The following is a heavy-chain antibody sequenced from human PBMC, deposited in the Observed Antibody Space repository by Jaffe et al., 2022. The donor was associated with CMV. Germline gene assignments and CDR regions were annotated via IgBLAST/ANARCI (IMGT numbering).Heavy chain of an antibody. CDR2: ILSNDEK. J-gene: IGHJ5*02. V-gene: IGHV2-26*01. CDR1: GFSLSNARMG. Sequence: QVTLKESGPVLVKPTETLTLTCTVSGFSLSNARMGVSWIRQSPGKALEWLAHILSNDEKSCSTSLKNRLTISKDISKSQVVLTMTNMDPVDTASYYCARIFLGFGELSTGWFDPWGQGILVTVSS. CDR3: ARIFLGFGELSTGWFDP. D-gene: IGHD3-10*01.